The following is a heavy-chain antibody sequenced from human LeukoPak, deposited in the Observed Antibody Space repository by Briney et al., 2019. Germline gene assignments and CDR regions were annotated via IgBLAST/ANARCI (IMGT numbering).Heavy chain of an antibody. V-gene: IGHV3-20*04. D-gene: IGHD1-26*01. CDR3: ARDGEIVGARFDY. J-gene: IGHJ4*02. Sequence: GGSLRLSCEASGFSFDDYGMSWVRQAPGKGLEWVSSINWNGDDTSYAVSVKGRFTISRDNAQKSPYLQMDSLRAEDTAFYFCARDGEIVGARFDYWGQGTLVAVSS. CDR1: GFSFDDYG. CDR2: INWNGDDT.